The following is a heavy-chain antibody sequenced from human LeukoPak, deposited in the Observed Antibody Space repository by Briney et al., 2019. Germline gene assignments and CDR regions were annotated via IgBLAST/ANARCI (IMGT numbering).Heavy chain of an antibody. Sequence: GGSLRLSCAASGFTFSSYGMHWVRQAPGKGLEWVAFIRYDGSNKYYADSVKGRFTISRDNSKNTLYLRMNSLRAEDTAVYYCAKDGPGTVTPGYWGQGTLVTVSS. V-gene: IGHV3-30*02. CDR1: GFTFSSYG. D-gene: IGHD4-11*01. CDR3: AKDGPGTVTPGY. J-gene: IGHJ4*02. CDR2: IRYDGSNK.